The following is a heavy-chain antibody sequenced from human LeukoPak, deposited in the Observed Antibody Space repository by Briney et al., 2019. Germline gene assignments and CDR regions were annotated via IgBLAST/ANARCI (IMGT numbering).Heavy chain of an antibody. CDR1: GVSVSSGSYY. V-gene: IGHV4-61*01. J-gene: IGHJ5*02. CDR3: ARVSRYCTSTSCYATAWLDP. CDR2: NYYSGST. D-gene: IGHD2-2*01. Sequence: SETLSLTCTVSGVSVSSGSYYWSWLRQPPGKGLEWIGCNYYSGSTNYNPSLKSRITISVDTSKNQFSLKLSSVTAADTAVYFCARVSRYCTSTSCYATAWLDPWGQGTLVTVSS.